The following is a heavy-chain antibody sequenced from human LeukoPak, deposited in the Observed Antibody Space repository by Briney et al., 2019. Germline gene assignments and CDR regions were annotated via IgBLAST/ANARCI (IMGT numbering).Heavy chain of an antibody. J-gene: IGHJ4*02. CDR1: GFTITNYG. Sequence: AGSLSLSCAVSGFTITNYGMSWVRQAPGKGLEWVSAIDVSGDTEYYADSVKGRFIISRDNSRNTLYLQINSLRGEDTALYYCAQEYSSGCYPNWGQGTLVSVSS. CDR2: IDVSGDTE. V-gene: IGHV3-23*01. D-gene: IGHD3-22*01. CDR3: AQEYSSGCYPN.